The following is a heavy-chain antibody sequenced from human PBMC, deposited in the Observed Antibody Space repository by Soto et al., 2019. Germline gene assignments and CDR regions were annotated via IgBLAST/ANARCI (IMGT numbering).Heavy chain of an antibody. D-gene: IGHD6-19*01. CDR3: ARDSSGWYGNGLKIYGMDV. CDR1: GFTVSSNY. Sequence: GGSLRLSCAASGFTVSSNYMSWVRQAPGKGLEWVSVIYSGGSTYYADSVKGRFTISRDNSKNTLYLQMNSLRAEDTAVYYCARDSSGWYGNGLKIYGMDVWGQGTTVTVSS. V-gene: IGHV3-66*01. CDR2: IYSGGST. J-gene: IGHJ6*02.